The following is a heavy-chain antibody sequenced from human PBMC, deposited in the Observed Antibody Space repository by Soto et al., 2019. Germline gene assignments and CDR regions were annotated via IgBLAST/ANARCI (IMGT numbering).Heavy chain of an antibody. J-gene: IGHJ6*02. CDR1: GFTFSSYG. CDR3: AKSPIDYYDSSGYYDYYYGMDV. CDR2: ISYDGSNK. V-gene: IGHV3-30*18. Sequence: PGGSLRLSCAASGFTFSSYGMHWVRQAPGKGLEWVAVISYDGSNKYYADPVKGRFTISRDNSKNTLYLQMNSLRAEDTAVYYCAKSPIDYYDSSGYYDYYYGMDVWGQGTTVTVSS. D-gene: IGHD3-22*01.